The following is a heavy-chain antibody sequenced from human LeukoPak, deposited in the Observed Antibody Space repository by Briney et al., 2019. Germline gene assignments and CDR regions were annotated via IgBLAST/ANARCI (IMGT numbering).Heavy chain of an antibody. Sequence: SVKVSCKASGGTFSSYAISWVRQAPGQGLEWMGRIFPIFGIANYAQKFQGRVTITADKSTSTAYMELSSLRSEDTAVYYCARVTLDGMDVWGQGTTVTVSS. CDR3: ARVTLDGMDV. V-gene: IGHV1-69*04. J-gene: IGHJ6*02. CDR1: GGTFSSYA. CDR2: IFPIFGIA.